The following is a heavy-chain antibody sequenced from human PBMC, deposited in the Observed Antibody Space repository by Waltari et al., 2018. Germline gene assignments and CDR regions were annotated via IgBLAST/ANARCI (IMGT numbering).Heavy chain of an antibody. CDR1: EFPLRGYS. J-gene: IGHJ4*02. CDR2: ITSSDYI. CDR3: ARDEVHVGPTKVAISFDY. Sequence: VHLVESGGGLVKPGGSLRLTWAASEFPLRGYSLTWVRQAPGKGLELVSFITSSDYINYADSVKGRFTISRDNAKNSLYLQMNSLRVEDTAVYYCARDEVHVGPTKVAISFDYWGQGTLVTVSS. D-gene: IGHD1-26*01. V-gene: IGHV3-21*01.